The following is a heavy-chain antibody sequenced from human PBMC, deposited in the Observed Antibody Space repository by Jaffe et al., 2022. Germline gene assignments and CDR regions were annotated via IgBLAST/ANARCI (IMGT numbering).Heavy chain of an antibody. V-gene: IGHV3-30*02. Sequence: QVQLVESGGGVVQPGGSLRLSCAASGFTFSNYGMHWVRQAPGKGLEWVAFIRSDGNNKYYADSVKGRFTISRDNSNNTLFLQVNSLRAEDTAVYYCAKGRSGATLFAVVIDYWGQGTLVTVSS. CDR3: AKGRSGATLFAVVIDY. J-gene: IGHJ4*02. CDR2: IRSDGNNK. CDR1: GFTFSNYG. D-gene: IGHD3-3*01.